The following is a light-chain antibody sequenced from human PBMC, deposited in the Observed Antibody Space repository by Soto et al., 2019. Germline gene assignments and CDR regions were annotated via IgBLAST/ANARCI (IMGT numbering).Light chain of an antibody. V-gene: IGKV3-20*01. CDR2: GAS. J-gene: IGKJ1*01. CDR1: QSVSSSY. CDR3: QQYET. Sequence: EIVLTQSPGTLSLSPGERATLSCRASQSVSSSYLAWYQQKPGQAPRLLIYGASSRATGIPDRFSGSGSGTDFTLTISRLEPLDFAVYYCQQYETFGQGTKVDI.